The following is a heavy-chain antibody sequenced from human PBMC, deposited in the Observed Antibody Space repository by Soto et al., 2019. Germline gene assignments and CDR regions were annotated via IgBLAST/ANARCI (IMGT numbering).Heavy chain of an antibody. J-gene: IGHJ4*02. CDR3: ARVGMTTVTMDY. Sequence: ASVKVSFKASGYTFTSYYMHWVRQAPGQGLEWMGIINPSGGSTSYAQKFQGRVTMTRDTSTSTVYMELSSLRSEDTAVYYCARVGMTTVTMDYWGQGTLVTVSS. D-gene: IGHD4-17*01. V-gene: IGHV1-46*01. CDR2: INPSGGST. CDR1: GYTFTSYY.